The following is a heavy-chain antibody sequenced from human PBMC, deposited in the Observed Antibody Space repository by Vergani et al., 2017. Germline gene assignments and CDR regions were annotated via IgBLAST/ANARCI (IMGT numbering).Heavy chain of an antibody. V-gene: IGHV3-43*02. CDR3: ARRAAANRWFDP. J-gene: IGHJ5*02. D-gene: IGHD6-13*01. Sequence: EVQLVESGGGVVQPGGSLRLSCAASGFTFDDYAMHWVRQAPGKGLEWGSLISGDGGSTYYADSVKGRFTISRDNSKNSLYLQMNSLRTEDTALYYCARRAAANRWFDPWGQGTLVTVSS. CDR2: ISGDGGST. CDR1: GFTFDDYA.